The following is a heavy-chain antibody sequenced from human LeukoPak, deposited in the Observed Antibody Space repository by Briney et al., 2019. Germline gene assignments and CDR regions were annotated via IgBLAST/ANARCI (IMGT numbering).Heavy chain of an antibody. CDR3: AKASDSGSYSGFDY. CDR1: GFTFDDYA. V-gene: IGHV3-9*01. D-gene: IGHD1-26*01. CDR2: ISWNSGSI. Sequence: GRSLRLSCAASGFTFDDYAMHWVRQAPGKGLEWVSGISWNSGSIGYADSVKGRFTISRDNAKNSLYLRMNSLRAEDTALYYCAKASDSGSYSGFDYWGQGTLVTVSS. J-gene: IGHJ4*02.